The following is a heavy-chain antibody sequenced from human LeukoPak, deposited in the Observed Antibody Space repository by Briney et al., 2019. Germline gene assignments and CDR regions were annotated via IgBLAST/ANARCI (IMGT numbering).Heavy chain of an antibody. CDR3: AKGSATSRPYYFDY. CDR1: GFTFSNYA. V-gene: IGHV3-23*01. Sequence: GSLRLSCAVSGFTFSNYAMSWVRQAPGEGLEWVSAITGSGGDTFHAESVKGRFTVSRDNSKNTLYLQMDSLRAEDTAVYYCAKGSATSRPYYFDYWGQGTLVTVSS. CDR2: ITGSGGDT. J-gene: IGHJ4*02. D-gene: IGHD2-2*01.